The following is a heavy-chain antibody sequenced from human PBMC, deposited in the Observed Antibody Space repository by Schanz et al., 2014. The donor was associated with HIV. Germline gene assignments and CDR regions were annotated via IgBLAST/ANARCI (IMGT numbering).Heavy chain of an antibody. Sequence: EVQLVESGGGLIQPGGSQRLSCVVSGFTFSTHAMSWVRQAPGKGLEWVSSISGAGGSTFLADSVRGRFTISRDNSKNTLYLQMNGLRVEDTAVYSCARFHADCGGGRCYHGLWDYWGQGTLVTVSS. V-gene: IGHV3-23*04. J-gene: IGHJ4*02. D-gene: IGHD2-15*01. CDR2: ISGAGGST. CDR3: ARFHADCGGGRCYHGLWDY. CDR1: GFTFSTHA.